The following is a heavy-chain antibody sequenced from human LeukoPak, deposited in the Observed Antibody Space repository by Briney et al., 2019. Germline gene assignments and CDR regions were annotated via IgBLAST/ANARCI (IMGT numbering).Heavy chain of an antibody. CDR3: AREYYYGSGSYYNFDY. CDR2: INWNGGST. Sequence: GGSLRLSCAASGFTFDDYGMSWVRQAPGKGLEWVSGINWNGGSTGYADSVRGRFTISRDNAKNSLYLQMNSQRAEDTALYHCAREYYYGSGSYYNFDYWGQGTLVTVSS. J-gene: IGHJ4*02. V-gene: IGHV3-20*01. D-gene: IGHD3-10*01. CDR1: GFTFDDYG.